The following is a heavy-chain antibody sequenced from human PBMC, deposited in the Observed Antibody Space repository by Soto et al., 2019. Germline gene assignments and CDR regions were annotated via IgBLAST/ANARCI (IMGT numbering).Heavy chain of an antibody. Sequence: GGSLRLSCAASGFTVSSNYMSWVRQAPGKGLEWVSVIYSGGSTYYADSVKGRFIISRDDSKNTLYLQMNTLRAEDTAVYYCAKDLLDHSSGYEDYAMDVWGQGTTVTVSS. CDR1: GFTVSSNY. D-gene: IGHD3-22*01. V-gene: IGHV3-66*01. CDR2: IYSGGST. CDR3: AKDLLDHSSGYEDYAMDV. J-gene: IGHJ6*02.